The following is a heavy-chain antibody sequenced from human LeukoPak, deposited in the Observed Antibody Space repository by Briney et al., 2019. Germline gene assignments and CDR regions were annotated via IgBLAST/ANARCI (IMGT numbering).Heavy chain of an antibody. CDR3: GRFHYDSSGHFVPFDY. CDR1: GFIFRSYW. V-gene: IGHV3-7*01. D-gene: IGHD3-22*01. J-gene: IGHJ4*02. Sequence: PGGSLRLSCAASGFIFRSYWMSWVRQVPGKGLEWVANIQPDGTGYYYVDSVKGRFTISRDNSKNSLSPQMNSLRAEDTAVYYCGRFHYDSSGHFVPFDYWGQGTQVTVSS. CDR2: IQPDGTGY.